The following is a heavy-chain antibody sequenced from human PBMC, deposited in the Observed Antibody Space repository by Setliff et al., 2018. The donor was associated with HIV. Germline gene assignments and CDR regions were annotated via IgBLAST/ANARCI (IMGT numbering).Heavy chain of an antibody. CDR3: TRGLGITMVRGIRTFDP. CDR2: INQSGGT. J-gene: IGHJ5*02. D-gene: IGHD3-10*01. V-gene: IGHV4-34*01. Sequence: TLSLTCAVYNTSVSGYYWTWIRQSPGRGLEWIGEINQSGGTDYNPSLRSRVYMSLDTSKNQFSLKLLSVTAADSAVYYCTRGLGITMVRGIRTFDPWGQGTQVTVSS. CDR1: NTSVSGYY.